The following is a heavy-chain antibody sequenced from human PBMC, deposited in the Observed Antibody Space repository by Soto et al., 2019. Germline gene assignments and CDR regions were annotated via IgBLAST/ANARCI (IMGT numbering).Heavy chain of an antibody. Sequence: SETLSLTCTVSGGSISSGGYYWSWIRQLPGKGLEWIGYIYYSGSTSYYPSLKSRVSISVDTSKNQFSLKLSSVTAADTAVYYCARTIQRIKTGFDAWRQGNLVTVSS. CDR2: IYYSGST. CDR3: ARTIQRIKTGFDA. J-gene: IGHJ5*02. D-gene: IGHD2-15*01. CDR1: GGSISSGGYY. V-gene: IGHV4-31*03.